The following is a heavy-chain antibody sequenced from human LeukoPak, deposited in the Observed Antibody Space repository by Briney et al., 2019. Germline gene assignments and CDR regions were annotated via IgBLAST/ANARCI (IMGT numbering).Heavy chain of an antibody. Sequence: ASVKVSCKASGYTFTGYYMHWVRQAPGQGLEWMGWINPNSGGTNYAQKFQGRVTMTRDTSISSAYMELSRLRSDDTAVYYCARPIQPLTGTTINFDYWGQGTLVTVSS. CDR1: GYTFTGYY. J-gene: IGHJ4*02. CDR3: ARPIQPLTGTTINFDY. D-gene: IGHD1-7*01. CDR2: INPNSGGT. V-gene: IGHV1-2*02.